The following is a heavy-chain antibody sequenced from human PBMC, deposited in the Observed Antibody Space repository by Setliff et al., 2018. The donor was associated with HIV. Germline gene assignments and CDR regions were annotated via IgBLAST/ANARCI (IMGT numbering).Heavy chain of an antibody. CDR2: IYYSGST. J-gene: IGHJ2*01. CDR1: GGSISSGGYY. D-gene: IGHD3-22*01. V-gene: IGHV4-31*03. CDR3: ARLETYYYDSSGSTGWYFDL. Sequence: LSLTCTVPGGSISSGGYYWSWIRQHPGKGLEWIGYIYYSGSTYYNPSLKSRVTISVDTSKNQFSMKLSSVTAADTAVYYCARLETYYYDSSGSTGWYFDLWGRGTLVTVSS.